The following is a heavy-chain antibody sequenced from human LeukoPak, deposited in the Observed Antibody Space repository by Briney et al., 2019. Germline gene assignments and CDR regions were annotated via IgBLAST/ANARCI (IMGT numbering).Heavy chain of an antibody. Sequence: SETLSLTCAVYGGSFSGYYWSWIRQPPGKGLEWIGEINHSGSTNYNPSLKSRVTISVDTSKNQFSLKLSSVTAADTAVYYCARGDYYGSGSYYKARGRIDYWGQGTLVTVSS. D-gene: IGHD3-10*01. CDR3: ARGDYYGSGSYYKARGRIDY. V-gene: IGHV4-34*01. CDR2: INHSGST. CDR1: GGSFSGYY. J-gene: IGHJ4*02.